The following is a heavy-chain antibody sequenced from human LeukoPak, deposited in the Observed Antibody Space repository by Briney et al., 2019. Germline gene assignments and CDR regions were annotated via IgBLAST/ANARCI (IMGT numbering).Heavy chain of an antibody. CDR2: IYHSGST. Sequence: TSETLSLTCTVSGGSISSSGYYWGWIRQPPGKGLEWIGSIYHSGSTYYNPSLKSRVTISVDTSKNQFSLRLSSVTAADTAVYYCARDAWFGAGRTFAYWGQGTLVTVSS. J-gene: IGHJ4*02. CDR3: ARDAWFGAGRTFAY. D-gene: IGHD3-10*01. CDR1: GGSISSSGYY. V-gene: IGHV4-39*07.